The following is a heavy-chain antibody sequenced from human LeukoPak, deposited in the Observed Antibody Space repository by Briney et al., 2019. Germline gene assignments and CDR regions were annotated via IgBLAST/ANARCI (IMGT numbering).Heavy chain of an antibody. J-gene: IGHJ4*02. CDR2: IYENGGTT. V-gene: IGHV3-23*01. CDR3: AKRQHPSSGYYFDY. Sequence: PGGSLRLSCVGSGFTFRSHAMSWVRQAPEKGLEFVSGIYENGGTTYYADSVKGRFSISRDNSKNTLYLQMNSLRAEDTAVYYCAKRQHPSSGYYFDYWGQGTLVTVSS. D-gene: IGHD6-19*01. CDR1: GFTFRSHA.